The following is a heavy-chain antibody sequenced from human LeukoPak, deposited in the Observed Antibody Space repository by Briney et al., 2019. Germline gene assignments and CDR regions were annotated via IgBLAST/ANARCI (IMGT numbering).Heavy chain of an antibody. Sequence: GGSLRLSSAASGFTFSSYAMSWVRQAPGKGLEWVSAISGSGGSTYYADSVKGRFTISRDNSKNTLYLQMNSLRAEDTAVYYCARAPRGYSYGALFDYWGQGTLVTVSS. V-gene: IGHV3-23*01. D-gene: IGHD5-18*01. J-gene: IGHJ4*02. CDR1: GFTFSSYA. CDR2: ISGSGGST. CDR3: ARAPRGYSYGALFDY.